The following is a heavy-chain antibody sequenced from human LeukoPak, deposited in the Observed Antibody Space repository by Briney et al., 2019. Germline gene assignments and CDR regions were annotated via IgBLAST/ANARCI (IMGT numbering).Heavy chain of an antibody. J-gene: IGHJ4*02. V-gene: IGHV1-69*01. CDR3: ARVPDYDYGDYLPKD. Sequence: SVKVSCKASGGTFSSYAISWVRQAPGQGLEWMGGIIPIFGTANYAQKFQGRVTITADESTSTAYMELSSLRSEDTAVYYCARVPDYDYGDYLPKDWGRGTLVTVSS. D-gene: IGHD4-17*01. CDR1: GGTFSSYA. CDR2: IIPIFGTA.